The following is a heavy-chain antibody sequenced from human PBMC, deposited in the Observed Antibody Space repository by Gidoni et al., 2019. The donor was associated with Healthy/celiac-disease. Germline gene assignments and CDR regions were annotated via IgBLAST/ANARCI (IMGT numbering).Heavy chain of an antibody. D-gene: IGHD6-13*01. Sequence: EVQLVESGGGLVQPGGSLRLSCAASGFTFSSYWMSWVRQAPGKGLEWVANIKQDGSEKYYVDSVKGRFTISRDNAKNSLYLQMNSLRAEDTAVYYCARAIYSSSWQREGPGGDYYYGMDVWGQGTTVTVSS. CDR2: IKQDGSEK. CDR3: ARAIYSSSWQREGPGGDYYYGMDV. V-gene: IGHV3-7*04. CDR1: GFTFSSYW. J-gene: IGHJ6*02.